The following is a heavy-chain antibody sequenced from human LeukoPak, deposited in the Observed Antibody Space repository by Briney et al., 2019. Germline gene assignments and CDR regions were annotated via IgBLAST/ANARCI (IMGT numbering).Heavy chain of an antibody. CDR2: ISSSSSTI. CDR1: GFTFSSYS. V-gene: IGHV3-48*01. D-gene: IGHD3-16*02. J-gene: IGHJ4*02. Sequence: PGGSLRLSCAASGFTFSSYSMNRVRQAPGKGLEWVSYISSSSSTIYYADSVKGRFTISRDNAKNSLYLQMNSLRAEDTAVYYCARDHGDYVWGSCRPMFDYWGQGTLVTVSS. CDR3: ARDHGDYVWGSCRPMFDY.